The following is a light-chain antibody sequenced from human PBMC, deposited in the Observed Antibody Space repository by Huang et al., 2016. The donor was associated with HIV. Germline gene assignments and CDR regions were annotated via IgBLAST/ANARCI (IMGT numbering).Light chain of an antibody. CDR2: LGS. J-gene: IGKJ4*01. CDR3: MQALQTPLT. Sequence: DIVMTQSPLFLPVTPGEPASISCRSSQSLLHSNGYKYLDWDLQKPGQSPQLLIYLGSNRASGVPDRFSGSGSGTDFTLKISRVEAEDAGTYYCMQALQTPLTFGGGTKVEIK. V-gene: IGKV2-28*01. CDR1: QSLLHSNGYKY.